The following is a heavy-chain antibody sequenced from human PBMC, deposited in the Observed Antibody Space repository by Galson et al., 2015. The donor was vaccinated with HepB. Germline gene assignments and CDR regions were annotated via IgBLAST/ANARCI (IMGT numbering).Heavy chain of an antibody. D-gene: IGHD3-3*01. V-gene: IGHV3-30*18. Sequence: SLRLSCAASGFTFSSYGMHWVRQAPGKGLEWVAVISYDGSNKYYADSVKGRFTISRDNSKNTLYLQMNSLRAEDTAVYYCAKGRPYYDFWSGTNGMDVWGQGTTVTVSS. CDR2: ISYDGSNK. CDR1: GFTFSSYG. J-gene: IGHJ6*02. CDR3: AKGRPYYDFWSGTNGMDV.